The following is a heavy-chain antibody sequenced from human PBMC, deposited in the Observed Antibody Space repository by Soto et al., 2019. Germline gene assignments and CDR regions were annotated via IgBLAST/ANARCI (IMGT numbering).Heavy chain of an antibody. D-gene: IGHD4-17*01. V-gene: IGHV3-33*01. CDR2: IYYDGNNK. Sequence: QVHLVESGGGVVQPGRSLRLSCAASGSPFSAYGMHWVRQAPGKGLEWLAMIYYDGNNKYYAPSVEGRFTISRDNSKNTLYLQMNSLRVEDTAVYYCARVGGTVTSDYWGQGTLVIVSS. J-gene: IGHJ4*02. CDR1: GSPFSAYG. CDR3: ARVGGTVTSDY.